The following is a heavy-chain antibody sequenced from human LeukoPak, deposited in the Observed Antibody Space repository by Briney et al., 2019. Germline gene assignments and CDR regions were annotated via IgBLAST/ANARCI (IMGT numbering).Heavy chain of an antibody. Sequence: ASVKVSCKASGYTFTTYYLHWVRQAPGQGLEWMGLINPSGGSTSYAQKFQGRVTMTRDTSTSTVYTELSSLRSEDTAVYYCARDQDGSSSGELGAFDIWGQGTMVTVSS. V-gene: IGHV1-46*01. CDR2: INPSGGST. CDR1: GYTFTTYY. CDR3: ARDQDGSSSGELGAFDI. D-gene: IGHD6-6*01. J-gene: IGHJ3*02.